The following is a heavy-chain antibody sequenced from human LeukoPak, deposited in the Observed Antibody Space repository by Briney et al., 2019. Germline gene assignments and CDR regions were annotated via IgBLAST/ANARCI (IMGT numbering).Heavy chain of an antibody. J-gene: IGHJ4*02. V-gene: IGHV4-31*03. CDR2: INYSGST. D-gene: IGHD6-13*01. Sequence: PSETLSLTCTVSGGSISSDGYYWSWLRQHPGKGLEWIGYINYSGSTYYNPSLKSRVTISVDTSKNQFSLKLSSVTAADTAVYYCSRDQGGSRTFDYWGQGTLVTVSS. CDR3: SRDQGGSRTFDY. CDR1: GGSISSDGYY.